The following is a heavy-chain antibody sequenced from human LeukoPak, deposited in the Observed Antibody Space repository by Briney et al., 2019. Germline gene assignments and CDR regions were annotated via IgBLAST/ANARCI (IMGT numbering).Heavy chain of an antibody. Sequence: PGGSLRLSCAASGFTFSSYEMKWVRQAPGKGLLWLSYISSGGSTIYYADSVKGRFTVSRDNAKNSLYLQMNSLRAEDTAVYYCARVKRATAMVFDFWGQGTLVTVSS. D-gene: IGHD5-18*01. V-gene: IGHV3-48*03. CDR1: GFTFSSYE. CDR2: ISSGGSTI. J-gene: IGHJ4*02. CDR3: ARVKRATAMVFDF.